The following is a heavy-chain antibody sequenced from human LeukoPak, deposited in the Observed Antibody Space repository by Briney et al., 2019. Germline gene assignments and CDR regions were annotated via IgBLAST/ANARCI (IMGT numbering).Heavy chain of an antibody. CDR3: ARAMSRGAPRLYYYYYMDV. CDR2: MNPNSGNT. D-gene: IGHD3-10*01. CDR1: GYAFTSYD. J-gene: IGHJ6*03. V-gene: IGHV1-8*03. Sequence: GASVKVSCKASGYAFTSYDINWVRQATGQGLEWMGWMNPNSGNTGYAQKFQGGVTITRNTSISTAYMELSSLRSEDTAVYYCARAMSRGAPRLYYYYYMDVWGKGTTVTVSS.